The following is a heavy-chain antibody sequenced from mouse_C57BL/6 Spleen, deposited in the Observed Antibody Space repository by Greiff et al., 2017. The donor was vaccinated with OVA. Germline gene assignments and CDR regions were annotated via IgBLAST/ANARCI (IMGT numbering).Heavy chain of an antibody. CDR2: ISDGGSYT. Sequence: EVQGVESGGGLVKPGGSLKLSCAASGFTFSSYAMSWVRQTPEKRLEWVATISDGGSYTYYPDNVKGRFTISRDNAKNNLYLQMSHLKSEDTAMYYCARGYYYGSSYWYFDVWGTGTTVTVSS. J-gene: IGHJ1*03. D-gene: IGHD1-1*01. CDR3: ARGYYYGSSYWYFDV. CDR1: GFTFSSYA. V-gene: IGHV5-4*01.